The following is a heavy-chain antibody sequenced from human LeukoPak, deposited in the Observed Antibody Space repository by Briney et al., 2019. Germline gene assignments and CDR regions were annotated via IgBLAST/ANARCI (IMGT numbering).Heavy chain of an antibody. CDR1: GYNFTTYW. CDR3: AGGGYSYGPFDY. CDR2: IYPADSDT. V-gene: IGHV5-51*01. J-gene: IGHJ4*02. Sequence: GESLKISCKGSGYNFTTYWIGWVRQMPGKGLEWMGIIYPADSDTRYSPSFQGQVTISADKSIRTAYLQWSSLKASDTAIYYCAGGGYSYGPFDYWGQGTLVTVSS. D-gene: IGHD5-18*01.